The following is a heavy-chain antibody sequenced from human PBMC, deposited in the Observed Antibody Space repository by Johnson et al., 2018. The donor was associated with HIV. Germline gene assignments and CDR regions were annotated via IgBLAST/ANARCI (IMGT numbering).Heavy chain of an antibody. V-gene: IGHV3-13*01. CDR1: GFTFSSYG. Sequence: VQLVESGGGVVQPGRSLRLSCAASGFTFSSYGMHWVRQAPGKGLEWVSAIGTAGDTYYPGSVKGRFTISREKAKNSLYLQMNSLRAGDTAVYYCARALGPNWGPFDAFDVWGQGTMVTVSS. CDR3: ARALGPNWGPFDAFDV. D-gene: IGHD7-27*01. J-gene: IGHJ3*01. CDR2: IGTAGDT.